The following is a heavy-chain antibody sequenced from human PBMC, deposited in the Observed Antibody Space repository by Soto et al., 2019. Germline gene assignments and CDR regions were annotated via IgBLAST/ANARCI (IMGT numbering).Heavy chain of an antibody. J-gene: IGHJ5*01. D-gene: IGHD6-19*01. CDR2: INSDGAT. Sequence: HPGGSLRLSCAASGFTFSDYAMSWVRQAPGKGLEWVSVINSDGATYYADSVQGRFSISRDNSKTTLYLQMNSLSVEDTAIYYCASRPRGSVAGTLDSWGQGSLVTVSS. V-gene: IGHV3-23*01. CDR1: GFTFSDYA. CDR3: ASRPRGSVAGTLDS.